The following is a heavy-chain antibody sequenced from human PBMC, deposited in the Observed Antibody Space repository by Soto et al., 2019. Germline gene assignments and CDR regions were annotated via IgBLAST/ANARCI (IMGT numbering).Heavy chain of an antibody. V-gene: IGHV2-5*01. D-gene: IGHD1-1*01. Sequence: QITLKGSGPTLVKPTQTLTLTCTLSGIPLSTSGVGLGWIRQTPGKAPEWLGLVYWNDDKYYSPSLKRRLTITKDTSKNQAVLTMTNMDPVDTATYYCARGLATLPVFAFDIWGQGTVVTVSS. CDR3: ARGLATLPVFAFDI. J-gene: IGHJ3*02. CDR1: GIPLSTSGVG. CDR2: VYWNDDK.